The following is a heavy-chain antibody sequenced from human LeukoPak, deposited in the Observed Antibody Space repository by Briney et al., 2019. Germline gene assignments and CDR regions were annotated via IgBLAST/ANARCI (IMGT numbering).Heavy chain of an antibody. CDR3: ARHSYSSGWYPPYVDY. J-gene: IGHJ4*02. V-gene: IGHV6-1*01. Sequence: SQTLSLTCAISGDSVSSNSASWNWIRQSPSRGLEWLGRTYYRSKWRNDYAVSVKSRITISPDTSKNQFSLKLSSVTAADTAVYYCARHSYSSGWYPPYVDYWGQGTLVTVSS. D-gene: IGHD6-19*01. CDR1: GDSVSSNSAS. CDR2: TYYRSKWRN.